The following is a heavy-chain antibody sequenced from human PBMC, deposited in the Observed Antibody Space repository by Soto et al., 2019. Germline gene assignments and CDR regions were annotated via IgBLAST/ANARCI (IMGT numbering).Heavy chain of an antibody. Sequence: PGGSLRLSCAASGFTFSNAWMSWVRQAPGKGLEWVGRIKSKTDGGTTDYAATVKGRFTISRDDSKNTLYLQMNSLKTEDTAVYYCTTLLLYYDSSGYYYFFDYWGQGTLVTVSS. J-gene: IGHJ4*02. CDR3: TTLLLYYDSSGYYYFFDY. V-gene: IGHV3-15*01. CDR2: IKSKTDGGTT. CDR1: GFTFSNAW. D-gene: IGHD3-22*01.